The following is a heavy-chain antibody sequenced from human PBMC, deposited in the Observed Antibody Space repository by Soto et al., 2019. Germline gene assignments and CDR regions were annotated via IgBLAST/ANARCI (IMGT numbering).Heavy chain of an antibody. D-gene: IGHD3-3*01. CDR3: ARGLDYDFWSGYRNWFDP. CDR2: INHSGST. V-gene: IGHV4-34*01. Sequence: SETLSLTCAVYGGSFSGYYWSWIRQPPGKGLEWIGEINHSGSTNYNPSLKSRVTISVDTSKNQFSLKLSSVTAADTAVYYCARGLDYDFWSGYRNWFDPWGQGTLVTSPQ. CDR1: GGSFSGYY. J-gene: IGHJ5*02.